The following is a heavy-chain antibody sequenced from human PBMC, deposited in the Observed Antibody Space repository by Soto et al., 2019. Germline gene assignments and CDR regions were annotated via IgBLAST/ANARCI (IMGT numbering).Heavy chain of an antibody. CDR2: IYHSGST. CDR1: GYSISSGYY. Sequence: ETLSLTCAVSGYSISSGYYWGWIRQPPGKGLEWIGSIYHSGSTYYNPSLKSRVTISVDTSKNQFSLKLSSVTAADTAVYYCARVSGYYGSGRGLYYYGMDVWGQGTTVTVSS. V-gene: IGHV4-38-2*01. D-gene: IGHD3-10*01. J-gene: IGHJ6*02. CDR3: ARVSGYYGSGRGLYYYGMDV.